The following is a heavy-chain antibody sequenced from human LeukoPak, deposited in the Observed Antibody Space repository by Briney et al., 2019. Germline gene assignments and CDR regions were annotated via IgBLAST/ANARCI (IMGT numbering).Heavy chain of an antibody. CDR1: GLSFSTAW. CDR2: INSEGGSK. CDR3: ARADYGGSPFDY. J-gene: IGHJ4*02. D-gene: IGHD4-23*01. Sequence: GGSLRLSCAASGLSFSTAWMHWVRQAPGEGLVWVSRINSEGGSKSYADSVKGRFTISRDNTKNTLSLQMSSLRAEDTAVYYCARADYGGSPFDYWGQGTLVTVSS. V-gene: IGHV3-74*01.